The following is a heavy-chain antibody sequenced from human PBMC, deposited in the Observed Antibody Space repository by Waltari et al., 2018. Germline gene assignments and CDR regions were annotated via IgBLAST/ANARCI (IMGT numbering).Heavy chain of an antibody. CDR1: GYTFTRPS. Sequence: QVQLVQSETEVMKPGASVKVSCKASGYTFTRPSITWVRQAPGQGPEWMGWVRRVNGETTYAQKIQGRVTMTTDASTDTAYMELRNLRTDDTAVYYCARDYCSGSACSLDFWGQGTLVTVSS. CDR3: ARDYCSGSACSLDF. J-gene: IGHJ4*02. CDR2: VRRVNGET. V-gene: IGHV1-18*04. D-gene: IGHD2-15*01.